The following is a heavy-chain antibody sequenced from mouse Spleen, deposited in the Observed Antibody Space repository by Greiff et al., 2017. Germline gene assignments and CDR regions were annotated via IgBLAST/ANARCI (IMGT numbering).Heavy chain of an antibody. CDR3: ARTTVVATGAMDY. Sequence: VQLQQPGAELVKPGASVKVSCKASGYTFTSYWMHWVKQRPGQGLEWIGMIHPNSGSTNYNEKFKSKATLTVDKSSSTAYMQLSSLTSEDSAVYYCARTTVVATGAMDYWGQGTSVTVSS. D-gene: IGHD1-1*01. CDR1: GYTFTSYW. V-gene: IGHV1-64*01. CDR2: IHPNSGST. J-gene: IGHJ4*01.